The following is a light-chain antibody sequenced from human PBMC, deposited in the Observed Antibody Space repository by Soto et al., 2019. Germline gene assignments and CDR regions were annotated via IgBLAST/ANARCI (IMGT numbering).Light chain of an antibody. V-gene: IGKV3-11*01. CDR2: DAS. CDR3: NKRWKGRPVA. CDR1: QSVSSY. J-gene: IGKJ1*01. Sequence: EIVLTHSPATLSLSPWERATLSCRASQSVSSYLAWYQQKPGQAPRLLIYDASNRATGIPARFSGSGSGTDFTLTLSSLEPEDFAVYLYNKRWKGRPVAFGQGTKLEIK.